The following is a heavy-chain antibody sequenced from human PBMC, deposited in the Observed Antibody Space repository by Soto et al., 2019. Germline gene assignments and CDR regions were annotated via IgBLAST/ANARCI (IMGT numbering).Heavy chain of an antibody. Sequence: SETLSLTCTVSGGSISSGGYYWSWIRQHPGKGLEWIGYIYYSGSTYYNPSLKSRVTISVDTSKNQFSLKLSSVTAADTAVYYCARAREQQLVPFDYWGQGTLVTVSS. CDR1: GGSISSGGYY. J-gene: IGHJ4*02. CDR3: ARAREQQLVPFDY. V-gene: IGHV4-31*03. CDR2: IYYSGST. D-gene: IGHD6-13*01.